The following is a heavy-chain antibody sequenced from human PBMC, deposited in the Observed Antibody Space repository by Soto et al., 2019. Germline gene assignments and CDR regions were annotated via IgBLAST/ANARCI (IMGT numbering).Heavy chain of an antibody. CDR2: INHSGST. J-gene: IGHJ4*02. D-gene: IGHD5-12*01. V-gene: IGHV4-34*01. CDR1: GGSFSGYY. CDR3: AGPYFRYSGYGFDY. Sequence: SETLSLTCAVYGGSFSGYYWSWIRQPPGKGLEWIGEINHSGSTNYNPSLKSRVTISVDTSKNQFSLKLSSVTAADTAVYYCAGPYFRYSGYGFDYWGQGTLVTVSS.